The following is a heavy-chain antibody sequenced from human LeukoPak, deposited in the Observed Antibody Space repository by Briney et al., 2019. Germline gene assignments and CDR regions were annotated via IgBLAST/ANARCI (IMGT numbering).Heavy chain of an antibody. CDR3: ARSPYYYDSSGYSLSYHPAYYFDY. Sequence: SETLSLTCTVSGGSISSYYWSWIRQPPGKGLEWIGYIYYSGSTNYNPSLKSRVTISVDTSKNQFSLKLGSVTAADTAVYYCARSPYYYDSSGYSLSYHPAYYFDYWGQGTLVTVSS. D-gene: IGHD3-22*01. CDR2: IYYSGST. V-gene: IGHV4-59*01. CDR1: GGSISSYY. J-gene: IGHJ4*02.